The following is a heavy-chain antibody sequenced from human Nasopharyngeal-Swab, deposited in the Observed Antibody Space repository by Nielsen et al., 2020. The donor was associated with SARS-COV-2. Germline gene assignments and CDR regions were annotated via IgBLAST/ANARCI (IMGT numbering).Heavy chain of an antibody. J-gene: IGHJ6*02. D-gene: IGHD3-3*01. Sequence: WVRQAPGQGLEWMGGFDPEDGETIYAQKFQGRVTMTEDTSTDTAYMELSSLRSEDTAVYYCARAGGITIFGVVIPYYGMDVWGQGTTVTVS. CDR2: FDPEDGET. CDR3: ARAGGITIFGVVIPYYGMDV. V-gene: IGHV1-24*01.